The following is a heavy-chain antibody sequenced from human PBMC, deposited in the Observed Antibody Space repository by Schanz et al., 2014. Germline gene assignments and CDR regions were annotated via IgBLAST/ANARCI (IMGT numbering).Heavy chain of an antibody. Sequence: QEQLVQSGAEVKTPGDSVKVSCKASGYSIGGYYMHWVRQAHGVVPECMGRINPNTGGTQYAQKFQGRVTMTAAKSISTVSIELSRLRSDDTDVYYCARVRSEDYGGMDVWGQGTTVTVSS. CDR1: GYSIGGYY. J-gene: IGHJ6*02. CDR2: INPNTGGT. V-gene: IGHV1-2*05. CDR3: ARVRSEDYGGMDV.